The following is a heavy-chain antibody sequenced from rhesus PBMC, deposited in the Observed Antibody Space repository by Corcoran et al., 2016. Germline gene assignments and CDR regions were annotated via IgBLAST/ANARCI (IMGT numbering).Heavy chain of an antibody. CDR2: IYGSGSST. V-gene: IGHV4-169*02. J-gene: IGHJ4*01. CDR1: GGSISSSY. CDR3: ARDVSVAAKGDFDY. Sequence: QLQLQESGPGLVKPLETLSVTRAVSGGSISSSYWSWIRQAPGKGLEGIGYIYGSGSSTNYNPSLESRVTLSLDTSKNQLSLKLSSVTTADTAVYYCARDVSVAAKGDFDYWGQGVLVTVSS. D-gene: IGHD4-29*01.